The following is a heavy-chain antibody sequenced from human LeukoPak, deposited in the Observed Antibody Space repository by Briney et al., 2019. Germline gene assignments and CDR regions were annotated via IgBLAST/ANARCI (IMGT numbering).Heavy chain of an antibody. CDR3: ARDSGEGGWFGEPITAFDY. Sequence: PSETLSLTCTVSGGSISSYYWSWIRQPAGKGLEWTGRIYTSGSTNYNPSLKSRVTMSVDTSKNQFSLKLSSVTAADTAVYYCARDSGEGGWFGEPITAFDYWGQGTLVTVSS. J-gene: IGHJ4*02. V-gene: IGHV4-4*07. CDR1: GGSISSYY. D-gene: IGHD3-10*01. CDR2: IYTSGST.